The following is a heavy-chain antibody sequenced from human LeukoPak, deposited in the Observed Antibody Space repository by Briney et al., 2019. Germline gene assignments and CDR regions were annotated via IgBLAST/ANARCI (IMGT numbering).Heavy chain of an antibody. Sequence: GGSLRLSCAASGFTFSSYAMSWVRQAPGKGLEWVSAISGSGGSTYYADSVEGRFTISRDNYKNTLYLQMNSLRAEDTALYYCAKSAMATRPDNWFDPWGQGTLVTVSS. J-gene: IGHJ5*02. CDR3: AKSAMATRPDNWFDP. CDR1: GFTFSSYA. CDR2: ISGSGGST. V-gene: IGHV3-23*01. D-gene: IGHD5-24*01.